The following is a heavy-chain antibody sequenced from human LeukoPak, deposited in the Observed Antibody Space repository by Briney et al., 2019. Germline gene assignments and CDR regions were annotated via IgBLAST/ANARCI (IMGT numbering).Heavy chain of an antibody. V-gene: IGHV3-30*18. CDR1: GFTFSSYG. D-gene: IGHD1-14*01. CDR3: AKDPAGAPEYYFDY. J-gene: IGHJ4*02. CDR2: ISYDGSNK. Sequence: PGRSLRLSCAASGFTFSSYGMHWVRQAPGKGLEWVAVISYDGSNKYYADSVKGRFTISRDNSKNTLYLQMNSLRAEDTAVYYCAKDPAGAPEYYFDYWGQGTLVTVSS.